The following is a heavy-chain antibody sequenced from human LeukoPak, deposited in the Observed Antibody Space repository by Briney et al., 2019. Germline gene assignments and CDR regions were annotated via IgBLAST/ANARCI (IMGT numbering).Heavy chain of an antibody. D-gene: IGHD6-19*01. CDR3: ANSGYSSGWFRYFDI. Sequence: PRGSLRHSSVKPLLTSTYSAMCSVRQAPGKGLEWVSGISGSDGSTYYADSVKGRFSISRDNSKKTLFLQMNSLRAEDTDVYYCANSGYSSGWFRYFDIWGQGTLVTVSS. CDR2: ISGSDGST. CDR1: LLTSTYSA. J-gene: IGHJ3*02. V-gene: IGHV3-23*01.